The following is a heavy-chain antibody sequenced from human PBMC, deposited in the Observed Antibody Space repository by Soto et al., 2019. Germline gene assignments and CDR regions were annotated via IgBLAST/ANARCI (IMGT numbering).Heavy chain of an antibody. V-gene: IGHV1-69*12. Sequence: QVQLVQSGAEVKKPGSSVKVSCKASGGTFSSYAISWVRQAPGQGLEWMGGIIPIFGTANYAQKFQGRVTITADESTTTADRERSSLRSEATAGYYYASSVANSYYYVMDVWGQRTTGTVSS. CDR1: GGTFSSYA. CDR2: IIPIFGTA. CDR3: ASSVANSYYYVMDV. J-gene: IGHJ6*02. D-gene: IGHD2-2*01.